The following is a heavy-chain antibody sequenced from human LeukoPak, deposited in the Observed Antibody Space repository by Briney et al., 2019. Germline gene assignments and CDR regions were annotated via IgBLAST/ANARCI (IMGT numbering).Heavy chain of an antibody. V-gene: IGHV3-30-3*01. CDR1: GFTFSSYA. CDR2: ISYDGSNK. Sequence: GGSLRLSCAASGFTFSSYAMHWVRQAPGKGLEWVAVISYDGSNKYYADSVKGRFTISRDNSKNTLYLQMNSPRAEDTAVYYCARDSRLGSYRPRGGYFDYWGQGTLVTVSS. CDR3: ARDSRLGSYRPRGGYFDY. D-gene: IGHD3-16*02. J-gene: IGHJ4*02.